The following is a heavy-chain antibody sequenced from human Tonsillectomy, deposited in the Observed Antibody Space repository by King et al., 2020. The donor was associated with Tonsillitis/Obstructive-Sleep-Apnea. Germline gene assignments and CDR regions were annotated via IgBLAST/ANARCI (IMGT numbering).Heavy chain of an antibody. D-gene: IGHD2-8*02. V-gene: IGHV3-23*04. CDR1: GFTFSSYA. Sequence: VQLVESGGGLVRPGGSLRLSCAASGFTFSSYAMSWVRQAPGKGREWVSSISGSGGSIYYADSVKGRFTISRDNFKNTLYLEMSSLRDEDTAVYYCARDHLVDLRDYYYYYMHVWGKGTPVTVSS. CDR2: ISGSGGSI. J-gene: IGHJ6*03. CDR3: ARDHLVDLRDYYYYYMHV.